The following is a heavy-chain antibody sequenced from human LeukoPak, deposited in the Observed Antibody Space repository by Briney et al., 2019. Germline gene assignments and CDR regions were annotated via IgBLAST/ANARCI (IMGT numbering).Heavy chain of an antibody. J-gene: IGHJ4*02. CDR1: GCTFSSYA. CDR2: IIPIFGTA. CDR3: AGGPYDSSHFDY. V-gene: IGHV1-69*05. D-gene: IGHD3-22*01. Sequence: GSSVKVSCKASGCTFSSYAISWVRQAPGQGLEWMGRIIPIFGTANYAQKFQGRVTITTDESTSTAYMELSSLRSEDTAVYYCAGGPYDSSHFDYWGQGTLVTVSS.